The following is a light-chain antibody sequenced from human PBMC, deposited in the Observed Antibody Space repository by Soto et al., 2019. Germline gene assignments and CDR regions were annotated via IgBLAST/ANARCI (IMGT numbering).Light chain of an antibody. V-gene: IGKV3-20*01. CDR1: QSVSSSY. CDR3: QQYGSSSWT. J-gene: IGKJ1*01. Sequence: EIVLTQSPGTLSLSPGERATLSCRASQSVSSSYLAWYQQKPGQAPRLLISGTSSRATGIPDRFSGSGSGTDFTLTISRLEPEDFAVYYCQQYGSSSWTFGQGTKVESK. CDR2: GTS.